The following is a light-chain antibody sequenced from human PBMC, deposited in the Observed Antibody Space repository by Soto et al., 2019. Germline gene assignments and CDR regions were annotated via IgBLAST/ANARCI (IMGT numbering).Light chain of an antibody. CDR3: QQYNNWPPKQYT. J-gene: IGKJ2*01. Sequence: EIVMTQSPATLSVSPGERATLSCRASQSVSSNLAWYQHKPGQAPRLLIYGASTRATVIPARFSARVSGTEFSLTISSLQSEDFAVYYGQQYNNWPPKQYTFGQGNKLEIK. CDR2: GAS. V-gene: IGKV3-15*01. CDR1: QSVSSN.